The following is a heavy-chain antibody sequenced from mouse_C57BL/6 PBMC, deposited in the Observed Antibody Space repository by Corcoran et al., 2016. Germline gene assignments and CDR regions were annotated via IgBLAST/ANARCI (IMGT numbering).Heavy chain of an antibody. V-gene: IGHV1-75*01. D-gene: IGHD2-2*01. CDR2: IFPGSGST. J-gene: IGHJ1*03. Sequence: QVQLQQSGPELVKPGASVKISCKASGYTFTDYYINWVKQRPGQGLEWIGWIFPGSGSTYYNEKFKGKATLTVDKSSSTAYMLLSSLTSEDSAVYCCARTLYYGYEGYFDVWGTGTTVTVSS. CDR1: GYTFTDYY. CDR3: ARTLYYGYEGYFDV.